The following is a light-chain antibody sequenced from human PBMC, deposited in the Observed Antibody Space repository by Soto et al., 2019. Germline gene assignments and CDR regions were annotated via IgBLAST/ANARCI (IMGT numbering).Light chain of an antibody. V-gene: IGKV3-20*01. Sequence: EIVMTQSPGTLSLSPGERATLSCRASQSVRNNYLAWYQQKPGQAPRLLIYGASNRATGIPDRFSGSGSGTDFTLTISRLEPEDFAVYYCQQYGSSGTFGQGTKVGIK. CDR2: GAS. CDR3: QQYGSSGT. J-gene: IGKJ1*01. CDR1: QSVRNNY.